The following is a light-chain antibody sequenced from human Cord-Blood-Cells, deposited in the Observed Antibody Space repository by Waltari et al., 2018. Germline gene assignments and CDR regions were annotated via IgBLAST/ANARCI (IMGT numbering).Light chain of an antibody. Sequence: DIQMTQSPSTLSASVGDRVTITCRASQSISSWLAWYQQKPGKAPKLLIYKASSLESGVPSRFSGSGSGTEFTLTISSLQPDDFATYYCQQYNSWTFDQGP. CDR3: QQYNSWT. J-gene: IGKJ1*01. V-gene: IGKV1-5*03. CDR1: QSISSW. CDR2: KAS.